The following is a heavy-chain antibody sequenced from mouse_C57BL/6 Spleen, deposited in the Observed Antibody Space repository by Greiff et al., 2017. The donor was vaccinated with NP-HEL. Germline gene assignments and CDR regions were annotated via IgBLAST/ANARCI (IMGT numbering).Heavy chain of an antibody. Sequence: VQLKQSGPELVKPGASVKIPCKASGYTFTDYNMDWVKQSHGKSLEWIGDINPNNGGTIYNQKFKGKATLTVDKSSSTAYMELRSLTSEDTAVYYCARRGRSVGGWYFDVWGTGTTVTVSS. CDR3: ARRGRSVGGWYFDV. CDR2: INPNNGGT. V-gene: IGHV1-18*01. D-gene: IGHD1-1*01. J-gene: IGHJ1*03. CDR1: GYTFTDYN.